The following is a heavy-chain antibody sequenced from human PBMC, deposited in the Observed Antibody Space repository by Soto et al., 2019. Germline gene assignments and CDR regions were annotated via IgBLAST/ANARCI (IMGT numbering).Heavy chain of an antibody. J-gene: IGHJ4*02. CDR2: IDPGDSYT. V-gene: IGHV5-10-1*01. CDR3: ARGDTAMVRGPYYFDY. CDR1: GYSFTTFW. Sequence: PGESLKISCKGSGYSFTTFWISWVRQMPGEGLEWMGTIDPGDSYTNYSPSLKSRVTISVDTSKNQFSLKLSSVTAADTAVYYCARGDTAMVRGPYYFDYWGQGTLVTVSS. D-gene: IGHD5-18*01.